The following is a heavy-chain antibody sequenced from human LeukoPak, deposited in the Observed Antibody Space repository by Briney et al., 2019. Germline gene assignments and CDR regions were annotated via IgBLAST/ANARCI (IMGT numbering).Heavy chain of an antibody. CDR2: INPNSGGT. CDR1: GYTFTGYY. J-gene: IGHJ4*02. CDR3: ARRESSGRFVGY. D-gene: IGHD3-22*01. Sequence: ASVTVSCKASGYTFTGYYMHWVRQAPGQGLEWMGWINPNSGGTNYAQKFQGRVTMTRDTSISTAYMELSRLRSDDAAVYYCARRESSGRFVGYWGQGTLVTVSS. V-gene: IGHV1-2*02.